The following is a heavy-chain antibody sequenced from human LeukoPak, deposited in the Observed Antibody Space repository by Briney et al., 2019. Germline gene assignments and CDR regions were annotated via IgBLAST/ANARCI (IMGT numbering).Heavy chain of an antibody. Sequence: GGSLRLSCAASGFTFSDYYMSWIRQAPGKGLEWVSYISSSGSTIYYADSVKGRFTISRDNSKNTLYLQMNSLGAEDTAVYYCAKGPPFTATVAFDYWGQGTLVTVSS. CDR2: ISSSGSTI. V-gene: IGHV3-11*04. D-gene: IGHD5-18*01. J-gene: IGHJ4*02. CDR3: AKGPPFTATVAFDY. CDR1: GFTFSDYY.